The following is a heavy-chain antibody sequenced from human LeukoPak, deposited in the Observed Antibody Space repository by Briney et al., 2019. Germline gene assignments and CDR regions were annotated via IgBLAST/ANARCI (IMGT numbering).Heavy chain of an antibody. Sequence: GGSLRLSCAASGFTFSSYWMSWVRQAPGKGLEWVANIKHDGSEKYYVDSVKGRFTISRDNAKNSLYLQMNSLRAEDTAVYYCARALGYSYGSNYYYYGMDVWGQGTTVTVSS. J-gene: IGHJ6*02. CDR2: IKHDGSEK. CDR3: ARALGYSYGSNYYYYGMDV. CDR1: GFTFSSYW. D-gene: IGHD5-18*01. V-gene: IGHV3-7*01.